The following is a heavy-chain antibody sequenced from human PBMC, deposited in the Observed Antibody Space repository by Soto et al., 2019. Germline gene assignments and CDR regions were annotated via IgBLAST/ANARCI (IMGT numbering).Heavy chain of an antibody. CDR2: IKSKTDGGTP. CDR3: TTDSYSSIILVRFAY. CDR1: GFTFSNAW. J-gene: IGHJ4*01. D-gene: IGHD1-26*01. Sequence: GGSLRLSCAASGFTFSNAWINWVRQAPGKGLEWVGRIKSKTDGGTPDYAAPVKGRFAISRDDSKNMVYLQMNSLKTEDTGIYNCTTDSYSSIILVRFAYWGHGTLVTVSS. V-gene: IGHV3-15*07.